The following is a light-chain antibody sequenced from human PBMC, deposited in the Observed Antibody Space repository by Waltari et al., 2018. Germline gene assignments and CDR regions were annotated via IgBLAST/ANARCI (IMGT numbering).Light chain of an antibody. CDR2: VGA. CDR3: CSHTGRYTSVV. V-gene: IGLV2-11*01. Sequence: QSAPPPPPPVSRSPGPPAPIPAAGTSSAAGVYLSVSWVQQDSGKTPKLIIYVGANRPSGVPVRFSGSGSNNAAARTISGLQHEDEADYYCCSHTGRYTSVVFGGGTKLTVL. J-gene: IGLJ3*02. CDR1: SSAAGVYLS.